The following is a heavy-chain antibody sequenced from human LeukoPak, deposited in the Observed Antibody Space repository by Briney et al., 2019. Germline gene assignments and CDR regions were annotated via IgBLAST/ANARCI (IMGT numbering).Heavy chain of an antibody. CDR1: GFIFSRYW. CDR2: INQDESER. Sequence: PGGSLRLSCATSGFIFSRYWMSWVRQAPGKGLEWVANINQDESERNYVDSVKGRFTISRDNAKNSLYLQMNSLRAEDTALYYCAKDREIYYYDSSGYFDAFDIWGQGTMVAVSS. CDR3: AKDREIYYYDSSGYFDAFDI. J-gene: IGHJ3*02. D-gene: IGHD3-22*01. V-gene: IGHV3-7*03.